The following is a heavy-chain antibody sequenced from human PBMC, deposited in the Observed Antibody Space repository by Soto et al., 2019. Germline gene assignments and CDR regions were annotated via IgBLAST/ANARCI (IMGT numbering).Heavy chain of an antibody. D-gene: IGHD3-3*01. Sequence: EVQLLESGGGLVQPGGSLRLSCAASGFTFSSYAMSWVRQAPGKGLEWVSAISGSGTSTYYADSVKGRFTISRDNSKNKMFLQITSLRAEDTAVYYCAKGYDFWSGYYTDYWGQGTLVTVSS. CDR1: GFTFSSYA. CDR2: ISGSGTST. J-gene: IGHJ4*02. CDR3: AKGYDFWSGYYTDY. V-gene: IGHV3-23*01.